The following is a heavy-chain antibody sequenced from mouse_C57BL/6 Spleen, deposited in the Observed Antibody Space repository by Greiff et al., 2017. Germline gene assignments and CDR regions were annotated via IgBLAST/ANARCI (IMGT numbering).Heavy chain of an antibody. V-gene: IGHV2-9-1*01. J-gene: IGHJ4*01. CDR2: IWTGGGT. CDR3: ASYDYDYAMDY. Sequence: QVQLQQSGPGLVAPSQSLSITCTVSGFSLTSYAISWVRQPPGKGLEWLGVIWTGGGTNYNSALKSRLSISIDNSKSQVFLKMNSLQTDDTARYXCASYDYDYAMDYWGQGTSVTVSS. CDR1: GFSLTSYA. D-gene: IGHD2-4*01.